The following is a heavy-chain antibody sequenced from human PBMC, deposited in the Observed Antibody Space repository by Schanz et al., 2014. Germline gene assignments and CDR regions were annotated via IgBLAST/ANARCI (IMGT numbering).Heavy chain of an antibody. CDR1: GGTFSSYT. D-gene: IGHD3-10*01. Sequence: QVQLVQSGAEVKKPGSSVKVSCKLSGGTFSSYTISWMRQAPGQGLEWMGKIIPVLNIATYAQRFQGRVSITADTSTNTAYMELSSLRSEDTAVYYCARAKRFGDMAVWGQGTTVTVSS. CDR3: ARAKRFGDMAV. J-gene: IGHJ6*02. V-gene: IGHV1-69*02. CDR2: IIPVLNIA.